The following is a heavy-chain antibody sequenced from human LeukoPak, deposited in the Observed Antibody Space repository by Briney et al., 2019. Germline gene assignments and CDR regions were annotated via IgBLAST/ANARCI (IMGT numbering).Heavy chain of an antibody. CDR3: ATRIASETYLGVFDY. CDR2: INPSGGST. J-gene: IGHJ4*02. D-gene: IGHD3-3*01. Sequence: ASVKVSCKASGYTFTSYYMHWVRQAPGQGLEWMGIINPSGGSTSYAQKFQGRVTMTRDTSTSTVYMELSSLRSEDTAIYYCATRIASETYLGVFDYWGQGTLVTVSS. CDR1: GYTFTSYY. V-gene: IGHV1-46*01.